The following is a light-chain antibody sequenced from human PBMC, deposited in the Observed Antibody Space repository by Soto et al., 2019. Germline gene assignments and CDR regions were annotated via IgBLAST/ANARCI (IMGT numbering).Light chain of an antibody. Sequence: DIQMPQSPSTLSASVGDRVTITCRASQSISSWLAWYQQKPGKAPKLLIYKASSLESGVPSRFSGSGSGTEFTLTISSLQPDDFATYYCQQYNSYPYTFVQGTTLEIK. J-gene: IGKJ2*01. CDR2: KAS. CDR3: QQYNSYPYT. V-gene: IGKV1-5*03. CDR1: QSISSW.